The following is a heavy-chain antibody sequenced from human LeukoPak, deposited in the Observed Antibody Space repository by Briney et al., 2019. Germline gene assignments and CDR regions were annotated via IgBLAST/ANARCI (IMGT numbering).Heavy chain of an antibody. CDR2: IYYTGSA. Sequence: NSGGSLRLSCAASGFTFSSYAMGWIRQPPGKGLEWIGGIYYTGSAYYNPALKSRVTISVDTSKNQFSLKLSSVTAADTAVYYCARHMSSSSWFDYWGQGTLVTVSS. CDR3: ARHMSSSSWFDY. CDR1: GFTFSSYA. D-gene: IGHD6-13*01. V-gene: IGHV4-39*01. J-gene: IGHJ4*02.